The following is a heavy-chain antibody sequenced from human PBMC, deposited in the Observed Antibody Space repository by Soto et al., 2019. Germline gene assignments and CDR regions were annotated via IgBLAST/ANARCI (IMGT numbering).Heavy chain of an antibody. J-gene: IGHJ4*02. CDR2: IWADGSNK. CDR3: ARQPGYCSDTYCPGGDY. V-gene: IGHV3-33*01. D-gene: IGHD2-15*01. Sequence: QVQLVESGGGVVQPGKSLRLSCVVSGLTFGDFGMHWVRQAPGKGLEWVAVIWADGSNKYYADSVKGRFTISRDNSKHSLYLQMNSLRVEDTAVYFCARQPGYCSDTYCPGGDYWGQGTLVTVSS. CDR1: GLTFGDFG.